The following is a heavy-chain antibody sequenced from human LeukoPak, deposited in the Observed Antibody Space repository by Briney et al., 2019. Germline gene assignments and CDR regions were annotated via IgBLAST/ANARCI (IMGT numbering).Heavy chain of an antibody. V-gene: IGHV1-18*01. CDR1: GYTFSRYG. CDR2: ISTYNGNT. Sequence: VASVKVSCKASGYTFSRYGVNWVRQAPGQGLEWMGWISTYNGNTYYAQKVRGRVSMTTDTSTGTAYMELRSLRSDDTAVYYCARGHSGRYYGPDYWGQGTLVTVSS. CDR3: ARGHSGRYYGPDY. J-gene: IGHJ4*02. D-gene: IGHD3-10*01.